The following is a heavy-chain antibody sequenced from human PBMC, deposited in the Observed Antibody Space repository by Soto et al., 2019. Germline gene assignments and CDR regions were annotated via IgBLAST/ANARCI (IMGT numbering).Heavy chain of an antibody. CDR1: GYSFTSYA. CDR3: ARVLIYDFWSVPSWGEAFEI. D-gene: IGHD3-3*01. V-gene: IGHV1-18*04. Sequence: ASVNVSSKASGYSFTSYAISSLRQSPGQGLEWMGWISAYNGNTNYAQKLQGRVTMTTDTSTSTAYMELRSLRSDDTAVYYCARVLIYDFWSVPSWGEAFEIWVQGTMVT. CDR2: ISAYNGNT. J-gene: IGHJ3*02.